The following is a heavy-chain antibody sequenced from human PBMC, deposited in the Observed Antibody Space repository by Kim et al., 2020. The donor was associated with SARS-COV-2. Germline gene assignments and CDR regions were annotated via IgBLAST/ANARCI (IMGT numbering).Heavy chain of an antibody. Sequence: GGSLRLSCAASGFTFSDYYMSWIRQAPGKGLEWVSHISGSSTYTNYYTNYADSVKGRFTISRDNVKNTLYLQMNSLRAEDTAVYYCARGSLVGATTIDYCGQRTLVTVSS. CDR3: ARGSLVGATTIDY. D-gene: IGHD1-26*01. J-gene: IGHJ4*02. V-gene: IGHV3-11*06. CDR1: GFTFSDYY. CDR2: ISGSSTYTNYYT.